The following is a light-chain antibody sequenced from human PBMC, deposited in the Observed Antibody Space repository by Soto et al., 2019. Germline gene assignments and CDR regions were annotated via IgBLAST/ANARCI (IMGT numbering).Light chain of an antibody. CDR3: QQYYSYPRT. V-gene: IGKV1-8*01. J-gene: IGKJ1*01. Sequence: MQLTQSPCTLCASVGARVNITRRASQGISSYLAWYQQNTGKAPKFLIYAASTLQSGVPSRFSGSGSGTDVNLTISCLQSEDFATYYCQQYYSYPRTFGQGTKVDIK. CDR1: QGISSY. CDR2: AAS.